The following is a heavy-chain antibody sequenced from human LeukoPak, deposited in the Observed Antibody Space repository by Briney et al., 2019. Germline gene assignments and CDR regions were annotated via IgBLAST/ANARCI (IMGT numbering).Heavy chain of an antibody. CDR2: INHSGST. D-gene: IGHD3-10*01. CDR3: ARMMRGSPWFGELMTLDY. CDR1: GGSFSGYY. J-gene: IGHJ4*02. Sequence: PSETLSLTCAVYGGSFSGYYWSWIRQPPGKGLEWIGEINHSGSTNYNPSLKSRVTISVDTSKNQFSLKLSSVTAADTAVYYCARMMRGSPWFGELMTLDYWGQGTLVTVSS. V-gene: IGHV4-34*01.